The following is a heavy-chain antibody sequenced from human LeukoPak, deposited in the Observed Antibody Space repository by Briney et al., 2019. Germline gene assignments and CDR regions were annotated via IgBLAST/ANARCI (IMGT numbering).Heavy chain of an antibody. CDR2: ISSSSSYI. J-gene: IGHJ4*02. D-gene: IGHD6-6*01. V-gene: IGHV3-21*01. CDR3: ASGYSSSSIDY. Sequence: GGSLTLSCAASGFTFSSYSMNWVRQAPGKGLEWVSSISSSSSYIYYADSVKGRFTISRDNAKNSLYLQMNSLRAEDTAVYYCASGYSSSSIDYWGQGTLVTVSS. CDR1: GFTFSSYS.